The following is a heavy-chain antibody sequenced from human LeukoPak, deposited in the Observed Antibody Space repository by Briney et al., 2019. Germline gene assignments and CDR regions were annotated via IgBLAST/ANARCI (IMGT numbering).Heavy chain of an antibody. V-gene: IGHV4-39*07. CDR2: IYYSGST. D-gene: IGHD3-3*01. CDR1: GGSISSSSYY. Sequence: PSETLSLTCTVSGGSISSSSYYWGWIRQPPGKGLEWIGSIYYSGSTYYNPSLKSRVTISVDTSKNQFSLKLSSVTAADTAVYSRARGGGYYDFWSGYPNWFDPWGQGTLVTVSS. J-gene: IGHJ5*02. CDR3: ARGGGYYDFWSGYPNWFDP.